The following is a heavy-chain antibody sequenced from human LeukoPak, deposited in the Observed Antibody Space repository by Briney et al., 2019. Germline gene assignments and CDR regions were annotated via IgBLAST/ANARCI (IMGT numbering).Heavy chain of an antibody. D-gene: IGHD6-6*01. Sequence: GGSLRLSCAASRFSFSSYGMHWVRQAPGKGLEWVAYISSSSGSINYADSVRGRFTISRDNARNSLYLQVNSLRVEDTAVYYCARGGAARPDIWGQGTMVVVSS. CDR1: RFSFSSYG. V-gene: IGHV3-48*01. J-gene: IGHJ3*02. CDR3: ARGGAARPDI. CDR2: ISSSSGSI.